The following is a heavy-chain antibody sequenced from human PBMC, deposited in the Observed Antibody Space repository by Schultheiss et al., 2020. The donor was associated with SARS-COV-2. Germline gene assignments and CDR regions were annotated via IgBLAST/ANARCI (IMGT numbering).Heavy chain of an antibody. CDR1: GFTFSSYG. V-gene: IGHV3-23*03. CDR2: IYSGGST. CDR3: VKSPAGRQYSSSWYSRVKGGHYYFDY. D-gene: IGHD6-13*01. J-gene: IGHJ4*02. Sequence: GESLKISCAASGFTFSSYGMHWVRQAPGKGLEWVSVIYSGGSTYYADSVKGRFTISRDNSKNTLYLQMNSLRAEDTAIYYCVKSPAGRQYSSSWYSRVKGGHYYFDYWGQGTLVTVSS.